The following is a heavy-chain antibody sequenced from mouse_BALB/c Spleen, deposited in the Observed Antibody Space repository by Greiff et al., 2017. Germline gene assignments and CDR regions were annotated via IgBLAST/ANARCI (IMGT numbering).Heavy chain of an antibody. D-gene: IGHD2-14*01. Sequence: QVQLQQSGPGLVQPSQSLSITCTVSGFSFTSYCVHWVRQSPGKGLEWLGVIWSGGSTDYNADFISRLSISKDNSKSQVFFKMNSQQANDTAIYYCARIGYDGPFAYWGQGTLVTVSA. CDR2: IWSGGST. J-gene: IGHJ3*01. V-gene: IGHV2-2*02. CDR3: ARIGYDGPFAY. CDR1: GFSFTSYC.